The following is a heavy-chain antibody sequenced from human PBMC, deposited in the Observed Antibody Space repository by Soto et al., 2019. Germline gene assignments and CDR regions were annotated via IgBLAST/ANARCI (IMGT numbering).Heavy chain of an antibody. V-gene: IGHV4-34*01. CDR3: ARDSDIVVVPAASYYYYGMDV. J-gene: IGHJ6*02. CDR1: GGSFSGYY. CDR2: INHSGST. D-gene: IGHD2-2*01. Sequence: QVQLQQWGAGLLKPSETLSLTCAVYGGSFSGYYWSWIRQPPGKGLEWIGEINHSGSTNYNPSLKSRVTISVDTSKNQFSLKLSSVTAADTAVYYCARDSDIVVVPAASYYYYGMDVWGQGTTVTVSS.